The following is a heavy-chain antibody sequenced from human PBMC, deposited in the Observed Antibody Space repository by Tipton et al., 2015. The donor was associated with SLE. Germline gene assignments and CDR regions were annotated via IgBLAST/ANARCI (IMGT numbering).Heavy chain of an antibody. J-gene: IGHJ4*02. V-gene: IGHV4-59*08. CDR3: ARHMGSSSWLAY. Sequence: LSLTCTVSGGSISSYYWSWIRQPPGKGLEWIGYIYYSGSTNYNPSLKSRVTISVDTSKNQFSLKLSSVTAADTAVYYCARHMGSSSWLAYWGQGTLVTVSS. CDR1: GGSISSYY. CDR2: IYYSGST. D-gene: IGHD6-13*01.